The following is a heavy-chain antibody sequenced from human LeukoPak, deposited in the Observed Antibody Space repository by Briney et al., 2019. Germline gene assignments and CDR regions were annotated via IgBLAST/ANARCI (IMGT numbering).Heavy chain of an antibody. Sequence: GGSLRLSCAASGFTLSNAWMSWVGQAPGKGREWVGRIKSKPDRATTDNAAPLKGRFPISRHDSKHTLYLQMNSLKTEDTAVYYCATEQTGTTFDYWGQGTLLIVSS. CDR2: IKSKPDRATT. J-gene: IGHJ4*02. D-gene: IGHD1-7*01. CDR1: GFTLSNAW. CDR3: ATEQTGTTFDY. V-gene: IGHV3-15*01.